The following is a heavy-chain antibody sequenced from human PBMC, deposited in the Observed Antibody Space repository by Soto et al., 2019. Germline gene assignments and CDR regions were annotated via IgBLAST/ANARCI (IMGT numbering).Heavy chain of an antibody. D-gene: IGHD2-2*01. CDR1: GGSISSSSYY. V-gene: IGHV4-39*01. Sequence: QLQLQESGPGLVKPSETLSLTCTVSGGSISSSSYYWGWIRQPPGKGLEWIGSIYYSGSTYYNPSLKSRVTVSVDTSKNQFSLKLSSVTAADTAVYYCARHKERHCSSTSCYGSPEPEWFDPWGQGTLVTVSS. J-gene: IGHJ5*02. CDR3: ARHKERHCSSTSCYGSPEPEWFDP. CDR2: IYYSGST.